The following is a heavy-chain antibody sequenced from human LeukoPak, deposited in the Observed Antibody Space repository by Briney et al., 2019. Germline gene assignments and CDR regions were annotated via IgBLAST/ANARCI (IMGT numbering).Heavy chain of an antibody. CDR3: ARGHLAYCGGDCYSGHY. CDR1: GYSFTSYW. J-gene: IGHJ4*02. V-gene: IGHV5-51*01. D-gene: IGHD2-21*01. Sequence: GESLKISCKGSGYSFTSYWIGWVRQMPGKGLEWMGIIYPGDSDTRYSPSFQGQVTISADKSISTAYLQWSSLKASDTAMYYCARGHLAYCGGDCYSGHYWGQGTLATVSS. CDR2: IYPGDSDT.